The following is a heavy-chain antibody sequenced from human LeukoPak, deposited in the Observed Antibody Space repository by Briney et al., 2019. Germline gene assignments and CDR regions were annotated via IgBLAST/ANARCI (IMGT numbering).Heavy chain of an antibody. V-gene: IGHV3-21*01. J-gene: IGHJ4*02. CDR3: AREHSAGLDY. CDR1: GFTFSSYS. D-gene: IGHD6-13*01. Sequence: PVGSLRLSCAASGFTFSSYSMNWVRQAPGKGLEWVSSISSSSSYIYYADSVKGRFTISRDNAKNSLYLQMNSLRAEDTAVYYCAREHSAGLDYWGQGTLVTVSS. CDR2: ISSSSSYI.